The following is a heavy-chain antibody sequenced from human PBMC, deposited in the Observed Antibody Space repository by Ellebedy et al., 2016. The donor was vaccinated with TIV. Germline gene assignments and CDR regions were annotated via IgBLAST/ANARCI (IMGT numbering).Heavy chain of an antibody. CDR2: IYYSGST. D-gene: IGHD3-3*01. V-gene: IGHV4-61*01. Sequence: SETLSLXCTVSGGSVSSGSYYWGWIRQPPGKGLEWIGYIYYSGSTNYNPSLKSRVTISVDTSKNQFSLKLSSVTAADTAVYYCARDFTIFGVAARYYYGMDVWGQGTTVTVSS. J-gene: IGHJ6*02. CDR3: ARDFTIFGVAARYYYGMDV. CDR1: GGSVSSGSYY.